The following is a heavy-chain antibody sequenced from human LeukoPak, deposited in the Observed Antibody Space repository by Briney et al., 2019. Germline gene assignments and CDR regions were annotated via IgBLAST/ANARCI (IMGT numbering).Heavy chain of an antibody. D-gene: IGHD4-23*01. CDR2: ISANNGNR. Sequence: GASVRVSCKASGYTLTNYGISWVRQAPGQGLEWMGWISANNGNRNYALKLQDRVSMTTDASTSTAYMELRSLRYDDTAVYYCARQGYGGHSRGAADYWGQGTLVTVSS. CDR3: ARQGYGGHSRGAADY. V-gene: IGHV1-18*01. J-gene: IGHJ4*02. CDR1: GYTLTNYG.